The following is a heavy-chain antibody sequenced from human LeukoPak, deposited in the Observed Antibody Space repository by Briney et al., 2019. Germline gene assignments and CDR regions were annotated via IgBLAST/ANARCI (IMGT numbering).Heavy chain of an antibody. J-gene: IGHJ3*02. CDR2: MYYSGST. Sequence: SETLSLTCTVSGGSVSSRNYYWGWIRQPPGKGLEWIGNMYYSGSTYYNPSLKSRVAMSVDTSKNQFSLKLNSVTPEDTAIYYCARGFCESSPGAFDTWGQGILVTVSS. V-gene: IGHV4-39*07. CDR3: ARGFCESSPGAFDT. CDR1: GGSVSSRNYY. D-gene: IGHD3-3*01.